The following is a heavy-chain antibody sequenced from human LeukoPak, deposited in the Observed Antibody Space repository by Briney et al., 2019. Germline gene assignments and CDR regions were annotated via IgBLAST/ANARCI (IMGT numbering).Heavy chain of an antibody. J-gene: IGHJ6*04. V-gene: IGHV3-30*02. Sequence: GGSLRLSCAASGFTFSSYGMYWVRQAPGKGLEWVAFTRYDGSNKYYADSVKGRFTISRDNSKNTLYLKMNSLRVEDTAVYYCAEPGITMIGGVWGKGTTVTISS. D-gene: IGHD3-10*02. CDR1: GFTFSSYG. CDR3: AEPGITMIGGV. CDR2: TRYDGSNK.